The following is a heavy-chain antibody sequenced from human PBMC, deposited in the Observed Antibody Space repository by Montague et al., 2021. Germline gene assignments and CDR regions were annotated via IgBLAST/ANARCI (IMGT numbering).Heavy chain of an antibody. CDR3: ARAEDYYGSGSYLGFDY. D-gene: IGHD3-10*01. Sequence: TLSLTCTVSGGPISSGGYYWSWVRQLPGKGLEWIGYIFYSGNTYYNPSLKSRVTISVDTSKNQFSLKLSSVTAADTAVYYCARAEDYYGSGSYLGFDYWGQGTLVTVSS. CDR2: IFYSGNT. J-gene: IGHJ4*02. CDR1: GGPISSGGYY. V-gene: IGHV4-31*03.